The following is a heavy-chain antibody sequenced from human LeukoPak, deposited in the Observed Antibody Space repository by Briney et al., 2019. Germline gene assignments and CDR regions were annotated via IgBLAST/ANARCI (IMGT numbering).Heavy chain of an antibody. Sequence: GGSLRLSCAASGFTISSYAMSCGRQAPGKGLEWVSSFSSGASTDYADSVKGRFTISRDNPKNTVYLQMNSLRAEDTAVYYCAKQRVSNGYYYFDYWGQGTLVTVSS. CDR3: AKQRVSNGYYYFDY. J-gene: IGHJ4*02. CDR1: GFTISSYA. V-gene: IGHV3-23*01. D-gene: IGHD3-22*01. CDR2: FSSGAST.